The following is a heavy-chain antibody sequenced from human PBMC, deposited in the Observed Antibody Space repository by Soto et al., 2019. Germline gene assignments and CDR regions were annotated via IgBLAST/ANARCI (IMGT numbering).Heavy chain of an antibody. V-gene: IGHV1-8*01. CDR2: LNPNSGNT. Sequence: QVQLVQSGAEVKKPGASVKVSCKASGYTFTSYDINWVRQATGQGLEWMGWLNPNSGNTGYAQKFQGRVTMTRNTSISTAYMELSSLRSEDTAVYYCARCLFPQEGYGSGSLWVNCFDPWGQGTLVTVSS. J-gene: IGHJ5*02. D-gene: IGHD3-10*01. CDR3: ARCLFPQEGYGSGSLWVNCFDP. CDR1: GYTFTSYD.